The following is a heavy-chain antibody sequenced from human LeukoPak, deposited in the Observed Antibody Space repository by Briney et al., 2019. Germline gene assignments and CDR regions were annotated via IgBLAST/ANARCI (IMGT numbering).Heavy chain of an antibody. CDR2: ITGDSRTI. J-gene: IGHJ3*01. CDR1: GFTFGTYA. CDR3: TRDWILGSLPLAFDV. Sequence: GGSLRLSCAASGFTFGTYAMHWVRQAPGEGPVWVSRITGDSRTIFYADSVKGRFTISRDNAKNTLYLQMNSLRADDTAMYFCTRDWILGSLPLAFDVWAKGQWSPSLQ. D-gene: IGHD5-18*01. V-gene: IGHV3-74*01.